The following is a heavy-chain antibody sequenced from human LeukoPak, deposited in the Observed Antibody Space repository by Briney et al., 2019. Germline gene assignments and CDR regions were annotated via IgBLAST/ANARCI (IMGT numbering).Heavy chain of an antibody. CDR3: ARTPYSSSWTLGY. Sequence: GGSLRLSCAVSGFTFSSSWMHWVRQAPGKGLVWVSRIRSDGSSSAYADSVKGRFTISRDNSKNTLYLQMNSMRAEDTAVYYCARTPYSSSWTLGYWGQGTLVTVSS. V-gene: IGHV3-74*01. D-gene: IGHD6-13*01. J-gene: IGHJ4*02. CDR1: GFTFSSSW. CDR2: IRSDGSSS.